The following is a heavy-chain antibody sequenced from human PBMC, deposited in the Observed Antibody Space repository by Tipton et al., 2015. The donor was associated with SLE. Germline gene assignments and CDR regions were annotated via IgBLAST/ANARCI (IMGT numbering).Heavy chain of an antibody. D-gene: IGHD3-10*01. CDR3: ARAGTSHYFDY. CDR1: GGSISSYY. J-gene: IGHJ4*02. V-gene: IGHV4-59*07. CDR2: IYYSGST. Sequence: TLSLTCTVSGGSISSYYWSWIRQPPGKGLEWIGYIYYSGSTNYNPSLKSRVTISVDTSKNQFSLELSSVTAADTAVYYCARAGTSHYFDYWGQGTLVTVSS.